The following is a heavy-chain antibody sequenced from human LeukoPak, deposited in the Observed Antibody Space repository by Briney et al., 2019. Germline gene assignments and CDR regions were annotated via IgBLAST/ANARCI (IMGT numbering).Heavy chain of an antibody. J-gene: IGHJ6*02. CDR1: GFTFSSYS. CDR2: ISSSSSYI. Sequence: PGGSLRLSCAASGFTFSSYSMNWVRQAPGKGLEWVSSISSSSSYIYYADSMKGRFTISRDNAKNSLYLQMNSLRAEDTAVYYCARGRGDILTGGHYYYGMDVWGQGTTVTVSS. CDR3: ARGRGDILTGGHYYYGMDV. V-gene: IGHV3-21*01. D-gene: IGHD3-9*01.